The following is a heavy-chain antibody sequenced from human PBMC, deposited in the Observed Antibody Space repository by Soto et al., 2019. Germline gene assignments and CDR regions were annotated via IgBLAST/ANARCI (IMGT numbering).Heavy chain of an antibody. Sequence: GGSLRLSCEASGFVFTNFWMHWVRQVPGKGLVWVSRIDTSGSSTSYADSVKGRFTISRDNAKNTVSLQMNSLRAEDTGVYYCAKDSWYFDLWSQGSLVTVSS. D-gene: IGHD6-13*01. CDR1: GFVFTNFW. J-gene: IGHJ4*02. CDR3: AKDSWYFDL. V-gene: IGHV3-74*01. CDR2: IDTSGSST.